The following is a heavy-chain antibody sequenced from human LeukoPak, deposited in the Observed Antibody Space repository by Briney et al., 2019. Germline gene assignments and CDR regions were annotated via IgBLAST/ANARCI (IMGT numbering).Heavy chain of an antibody. Sequence: SVKVSFKASGGTFISYAISWVRQAPGQGLEWMGGIITIFGTANYAQKFQGRVTITTDESTSTAYMELSSLRSEDTAVYYCARGNYGVPLTDYYYYYYMDVWGKGTTVTVSS. CDR1: GGTFISYA. CDR3: ARGNYGVPLTDYYYYYYMDV. D-gene: IGHD1-7*01. J-gene: IGHJ6*03. CDR2: IITIFGTA. V-gene: IGHV1-69*05.